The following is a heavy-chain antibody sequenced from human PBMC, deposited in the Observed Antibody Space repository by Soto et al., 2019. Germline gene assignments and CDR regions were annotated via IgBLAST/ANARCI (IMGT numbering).Heavy chain of an antibody. V-gene: IGHV3-21*01. CDR1: GFTFSSYS. CDR2: ISSSSSYI. CDR3: ARAPPQITMVRGVPYYFDY. J-gene: IGHJ4*02. D-gene: IGHD3-10*01. Sequence: PGGSLRLSCAASGFTFSSYSMNWVRQAPGKGLEWVSSISSSSSYIYYADSVKGRFTISRDNAKNSLYLQMNSLRAEDTAVYYCARAPPQITMVRGVPYYFDYWGQGTLVTVSS.